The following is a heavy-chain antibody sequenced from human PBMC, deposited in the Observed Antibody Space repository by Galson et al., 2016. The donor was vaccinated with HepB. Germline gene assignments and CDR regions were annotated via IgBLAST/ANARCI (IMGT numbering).Heavy chain of an antibody. CDR1: GDSIKSNY. CDR3: ARASFDSDGSDYSGGFYYFYS. CDR2: MSSTGSV. D-gene: IGHD3-22*01. V-gene: IGHV4-59*01. Sequence: SETLSLTCSVSGDSIKSNYWSWIRQSPGKGLEWIGYMSSTGSVNYNPSLKSRVAISVLTSGNRFSLELTSVTAADTAVYYCARASFDSDGSDYSGGFYYFYSWGQGTLVTVSS. J-gene: IGHJ4*02.